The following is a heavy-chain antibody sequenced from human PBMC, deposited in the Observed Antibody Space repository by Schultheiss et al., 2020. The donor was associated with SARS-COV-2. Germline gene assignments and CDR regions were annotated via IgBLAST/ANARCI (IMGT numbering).Heavy chain of an antibody. J-gene: IGHJ5*02. D-gene: IGHD2-15*01. V-gene: IGHV4-34*01. CDR1: GGSFSGYY. CDR2: INHSGST. CDR3: ASQGGP. Sequence: SQTLSLTCAVYGGSFSGYYWSWIRQPPGKGLEWIGAINHSGSTNYNPSLKSRVTISVDTSKNQFSLKLTSVTAADTAVYYCASQGGPWGQGTLVTVSS.